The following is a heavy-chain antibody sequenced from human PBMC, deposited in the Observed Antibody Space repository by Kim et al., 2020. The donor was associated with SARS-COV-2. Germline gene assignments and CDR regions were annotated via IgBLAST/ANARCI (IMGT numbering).Heavy chain of an antibody. D-gene: IGHD6-19*01. CDR3: ASSQWLGRWNLPFDY. Sequence: VSVKSRITINPDTSKNQFSLQLNSVTPEDTAVYYCASSQWLGRWNLPFDYWGQGTLVTVSS. J-gene: IGHJ4*02. V-gene: IGHV6-1*01.